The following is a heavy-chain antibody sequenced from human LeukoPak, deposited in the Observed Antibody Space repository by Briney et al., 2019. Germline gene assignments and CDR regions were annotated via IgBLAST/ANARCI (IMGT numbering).Heavy chain of an antibody. Sequence: SETLSLTCAVYGGSFSGYYWSWIRQPPGKGLEWIGEINHSGSTNYNPSLKSRVTISVDTSKNQFSLKLSSVTAADTAVYYCASGSRYRGSSTLNWFDPWGQGTLVTVSS. D-gene: IGHD2-15*01. CDR3: ASGSRYRGSSTLNWFDP. CDR2: INHSGST. J-gene: IGHJ5*02. CDR1: GGSFSGYY. V-gene: IGHV4-34*01.